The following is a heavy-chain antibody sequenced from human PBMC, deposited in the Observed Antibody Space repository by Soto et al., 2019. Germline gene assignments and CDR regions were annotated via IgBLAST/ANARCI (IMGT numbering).Heavy chain of an antibody. J-gene: IGHJ4*02. CDR2: IIPSFGTA. CDR1: GGTFSSYA. D-gene: IGHD6-19*01. V-gene: IGHV1-69*01. CDR3: AREKGIAVAGTSAIDY. Sequence: QVQLVQSGAEVKKPGSSVKVSYKASGGTFSSYAISWVRQAPGQGLEWMGGIIPSFGTANYAQKFQGRVTITADESTSTAYMELSSLRSEDTAVYYCAREKGIAVAGTSAIDYWGQGTLVTVSS.